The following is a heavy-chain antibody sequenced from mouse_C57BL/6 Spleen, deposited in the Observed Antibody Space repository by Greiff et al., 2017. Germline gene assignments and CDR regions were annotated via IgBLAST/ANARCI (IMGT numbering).Heavy chain of an antibody. J-gene: IGHJ4*01. CDR3: ARRTTQYAMDY. CDR1: GYTFTNYW. CDR2: IYPGGGYT. Sequence: VKLVESGAELVRPGTSVKMSCKASGYTFTNYWIRWAKQRPGHGLEWIGDIYPGGGYTNYNEKFKGKATLTADKSSSTAYMQFSSLTSEDSAIYYCARRTTQYAMDYWGQGTSVTVSS. V-gene: IGHV1-63*01. D-gene: IGHD1-1*01.